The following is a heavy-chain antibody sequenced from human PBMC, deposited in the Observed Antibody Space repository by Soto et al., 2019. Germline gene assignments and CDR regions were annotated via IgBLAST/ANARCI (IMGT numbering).Heavy chain of an antibody. D-gene: IGHD1-26*01. Sequence: GGSLRLSCTASGFTFGDYAMSWFRQAPGKGLEWVGFIRSQAYGGTREYAASVKGRFTISRDDSKSIAYLQMNSLKTEDTAVYYCTRVRDVLLLPNYAFDIWGQGTMVTVSS. CDR1: GFTFGDYA. CDR2: IRSQAYGGTR. V-gene: IGHV3-49*03. CDR3: TRVRDVLLLPNYAFDI. J-gene: IGHJ3*02.